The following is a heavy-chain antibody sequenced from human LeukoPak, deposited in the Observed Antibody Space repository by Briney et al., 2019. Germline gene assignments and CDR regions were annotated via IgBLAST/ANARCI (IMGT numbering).Heavy chain of an antibody. Sequence: SETLSLTCTVSGYSISSGYYWGWIRPPPGMGLEWIGIIYHSGSTYHNPSLKSRVTISVDTSKNQFSLKLSSVTAADTAVYYCARGKVVPAAMLGAFDIWGQGTMVTVSS. V-gene: IGHV4-38-2*02. CDR3: ARGKVVPAAMLGAFDI. D-gene: IGHD2-2*01. CDR2: IYHSGST. J-gene: IGHJ3*02. CDR1: GYSISSGYY.